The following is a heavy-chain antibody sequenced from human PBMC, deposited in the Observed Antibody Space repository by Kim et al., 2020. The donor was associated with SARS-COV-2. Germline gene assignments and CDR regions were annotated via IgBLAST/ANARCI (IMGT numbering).Heavy chain of an antibody. V-gene: IGHV3-30-3*01. D-gene: IGHD2-15*01. CDR3: VRDSFVSNGIVVVGGY. CDR1: GFTFSSYA. CDR2: ISYRGNNK. Sequence: GGSLRLSCAASGFTFSSYAFKWVRQAPGKGLEWVALISYRGNNKYYADSVKGRFTVSRDNSENTVSLQMNSLTTEDTALYYCVRDSFVSNGIVVVGGYWGQGTLVTVSS. J-gene: IGHJ4*02.